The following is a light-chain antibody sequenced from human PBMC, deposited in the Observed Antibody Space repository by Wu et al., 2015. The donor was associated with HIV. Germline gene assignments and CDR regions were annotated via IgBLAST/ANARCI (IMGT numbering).Light chain of an antibody. Sequence: TQSPRDPRLLSPGERATLSCRASQSVSSSYLAWYQQKPGQAPRLLIYGASSRATGIPDRFSGSGSGTDFTLTISRLEPEDFAVYYCQQYGSSPVTFGGGTKVEIK. CDR3: QQYGSSPVT. J-gene: IGKJ4*01. CDR2: GAS. V-gene: IGKV3-20*01. CDR1: QSVSSSY.